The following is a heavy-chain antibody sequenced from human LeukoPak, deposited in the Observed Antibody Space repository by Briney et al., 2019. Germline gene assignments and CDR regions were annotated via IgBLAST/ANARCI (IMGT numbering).Heavy chain of an antibody. CDR2: IYPSGTT. Sequence: SETLSLTCTVSGDSISSYYWGWIRQPAGKGLEWIGRIYPSGTTNYNPSLKSRVTMSVDTSKNQFSLNLSSVTAADTAVYYCARDLTAVAGTGWYFDSWGQGTLVTVSS. CDR3: ARDLTAVAGTGWYFDS. CDR1: GDSISSYY. V-gene: IGHV4-4*07. D-gene: IGHD6-19*01. J-gene: IGHJ4*02.